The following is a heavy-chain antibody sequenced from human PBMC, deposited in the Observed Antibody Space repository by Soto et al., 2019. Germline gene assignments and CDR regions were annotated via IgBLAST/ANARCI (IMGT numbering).Heavy chain of an antibody. D-gene: IGHD5-12*01. CDR1: GGSISSYY. CDR2: IYYSGST. V-gene: IGHV4-59*08. Sequence: SETLSLTCTVSGGSISSYYWSWIRQPPGKGLEWIGYIYYSGSTNYNPSLKSRVTISVDTSKNQFSLKLSSVTAADTAVYYCARSLEVATIDGAVNWFDPWGQGTLVTVSS. CDR3: ARSLEVATIDGAVNWFDP. J-gene: IGHJ5*02.